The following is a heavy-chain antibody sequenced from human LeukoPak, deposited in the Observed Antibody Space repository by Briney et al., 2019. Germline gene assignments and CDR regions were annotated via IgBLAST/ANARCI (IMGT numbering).Heavy chain of an antibody. Sequence: GGSLRLSCAASGFTFISYAMSWVRQAPGKGLEWVSAISGSGGSTYYADSVKGRFTISRDNSKNTLYLQMNSLRAEDTAVYYCAKTRTIFGVVAYYYFDYWGQGTLVTVSS. CDR1: GFTFISYA. D-gene: IGHD3-3*01. V-gene: IGHV3-23*01. CDR2: ISGSGGST. CDR3: AKTRTIFGVVAYYYFDY. J-gene: IGHJ4*02.